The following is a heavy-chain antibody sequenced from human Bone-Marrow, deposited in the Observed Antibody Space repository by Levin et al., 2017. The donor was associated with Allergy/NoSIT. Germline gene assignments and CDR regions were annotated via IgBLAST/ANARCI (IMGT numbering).Heavy chain of an antibody. CDR3: TRIYDTVAGHYPFDY. CDR2: VGSPPYGETI. Sequence: GGSLRLSCTASGFKFGDYAMSWVRQAPGKGLEWIGVVGSPPYGETIEYATSVKGRFTISRDDSKTIAYLLMNSLTTEDTAVYYCTRIYDTVAGHYPFDYWGQGTLVTVSS. J-gene: IGHJ4*02. CDR1: GFKFGDYA. D-gene: IGHD3-9*01. V-gene: IGHV3-49*04.